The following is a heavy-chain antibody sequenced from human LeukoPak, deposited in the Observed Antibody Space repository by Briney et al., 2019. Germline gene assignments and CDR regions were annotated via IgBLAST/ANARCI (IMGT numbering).Heavy chain of an antibody. CDR2: LGASSGHI. V-gene: IGHV3-21*01. J-gene: IGHJ4*02. CDR3: ARQVAGYGSGSFYFDY. CDR1: GFTFSHYR. D-gene: IGHD3-10*01. Sequence: GGSLRLSCAASGFTFSHYRIDWLRQAPGKALEWVSFLGASSGHIYDADSGKGRFAISRDNARNSVSLQMNSLRAEDTAVYYCARQVAGYGSGSFYFDYWGQGMLVTVSS.